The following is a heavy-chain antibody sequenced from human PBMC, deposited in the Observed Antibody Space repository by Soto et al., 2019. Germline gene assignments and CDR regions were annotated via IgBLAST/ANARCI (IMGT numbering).Heavy chain of an antibody. D-gene: IGHD4-4*01. CDR3: ARINDYSNYVSDH. J-gene: IGHJ4*02. Sequence: PGGSLRLSCVASGFPFSNYAMQWVRQAPGKGLEYVSAITSNGGSTYYANSVKGRLSISRDNSKNTLYLQMGSLRTVNMAVYYCARINDYSNYVSDHWGQGTLVTVSS. V-gene: IGHV3-64*01. CDR1: GFPFSNYA. CDR2: ITSNGGST.